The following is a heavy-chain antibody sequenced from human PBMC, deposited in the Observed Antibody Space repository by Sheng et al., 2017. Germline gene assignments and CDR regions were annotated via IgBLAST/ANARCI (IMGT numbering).Heavy chain of an antibody. D-gene: IGHD4-17*01. J-gene: IGHJ6*02. Sequence: EVQLVESGGGLVKPGGSLRLSCAASGFTFSSYSMNWVRQAPGKGLEWVSSISSSSSYIYYADSVKGRFTISRDNAKNSLYLQMNSLRAEDTAVYYCARDRDYGDYRYYYYYGMDVWGQGTTVTVSS. CDR2: ISSSSSYI. CDR3: ARDRDYGDYRYYYYYGMDV. CDR1: GFTFSSYS. V-gene: IGHV3-21*01.